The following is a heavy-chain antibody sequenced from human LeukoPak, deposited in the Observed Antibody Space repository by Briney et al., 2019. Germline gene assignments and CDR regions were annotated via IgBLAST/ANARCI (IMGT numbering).Heavy chain of an antibody. Sequence: GASVKVSCKASGYTFTSYAMNWVRQAPGQGLEWMGWINTNTGNPTCAQGFTGRFVFSLDTSVSTAYLQISSLKAEDTAVYYCARRGARYYYYYMDVWGKGTTVTVSS. J-gene: IGHJ6*03. D-gene: IGHD3-16*01. CDR2: INTNTGNP. V-gene: IGHV7-4-1*02. CDR3: ARRGARYYYYYMDV. CDR1: GYTFTSYA.